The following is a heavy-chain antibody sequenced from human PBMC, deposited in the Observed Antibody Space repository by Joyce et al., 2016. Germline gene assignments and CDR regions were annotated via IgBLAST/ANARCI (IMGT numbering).Heavy chain of an antibody. CDR2: IIPLSGTS. D-gene: IGHD1-7*01. V-gene: IGHV1-69*01. Sequence: QVQLVQSGAEVKKPGSSVKVPCKASGGSFNRYTITWVRQAPGQGLEWMGGIIPLSGTSNYEQKFQDRVTITADGLTSTVYMELFSLRSDDTAVYFCARGGGAPGTAARLDYWGQGTLVIVSS. CDR1: GGSFNRYT. CDR3: ARGGGAPGTAARLDY. J-gene: IGHJ4*02.